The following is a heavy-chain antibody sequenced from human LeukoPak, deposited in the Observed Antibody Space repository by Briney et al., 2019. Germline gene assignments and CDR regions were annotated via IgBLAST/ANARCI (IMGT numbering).Heavy chain of an antibody. D-gene: IGHD2-2*01. J-gene: IGHJ6*02. CDR1: GFTFSSYA. Sequence: GGSLRLSCAASGFTFSSYAMHWVRQAPGKGLEWVAVIWYDGSNKYYADSVKGRFTISRDNSKNTLYLQMNSLRAEDTAVYYCARGRCSSTSCSPYYYYGMDVWGQGTTVTVSS. CDR3: ARGRCSSTSCSPYYYYGMDV. CDR2: IWYDGSNK. V-gene: IGHV3-33*08.